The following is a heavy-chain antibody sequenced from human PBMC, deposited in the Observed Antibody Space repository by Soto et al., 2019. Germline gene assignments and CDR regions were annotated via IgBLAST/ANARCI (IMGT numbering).Heavy chain of an antibody. J-gene: IGHJ6*03. Sequence: EVQLLESGGGLVQPGGSLRLSCAASGFTFSSYAMSWVRQAPGKGLEWVSAISGSGGSTYYADSVKGRFTISRDNSKNPLYLQMNSLRAEDTAVYYCAKDAAVTTSWRYYYYMDVWGKGTTVTVSS. CDR3: AKDAAVTTSWRYYYYMDV. V-gene: IGHV3-23*01. CDR2: ISGSGGST. D-gene: IGHD4-17*01. CDR1: GFTFSSYA.